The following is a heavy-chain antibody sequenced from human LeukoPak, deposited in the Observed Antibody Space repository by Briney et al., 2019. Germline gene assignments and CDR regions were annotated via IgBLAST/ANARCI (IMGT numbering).Heavy chain of an antibody. J-gene: IGHJ5*02. V-gene: IGHV1-18*01. Sequence: ASVKVSCKASGYTFTSYGISWVRQAPGQGLEWMGWISAYNGNTNYAQKLQGRVTMTTDTSTSTAYMELRSLRSDDTAVYYCARSRADFWSGYYMSWFDPWGQGTLVTVSS. D-gene: IGHD3-3*01. CDR3: ARSRADFWSGYYMSWFDP. CDR1: GYTFTSYG. CDR2: ISAYNGNT.